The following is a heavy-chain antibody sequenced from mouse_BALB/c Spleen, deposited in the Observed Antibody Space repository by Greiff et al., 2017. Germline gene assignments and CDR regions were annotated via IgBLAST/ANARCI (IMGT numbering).Heavy chain of an antibody. D-gene: IGHD2-2*01. CDR3: ARHYGYDYYAMDY. Sequence: EVKLMESGPGLVKPSQSLSLTCTVTGYSITSDYAWNWIRQFPGNKLEWMGYISYSGSTSYNPSLKSRISITRDTSKNQFFLQLNSVTTEDTATYYCARHYGYDYYAMDYWGQGTSVTVSS. J-gene: IGHJ4*01. V-gene: IGHV3-2*02. CDR2: ISYSGST. CDR1: GYSITSDYA.